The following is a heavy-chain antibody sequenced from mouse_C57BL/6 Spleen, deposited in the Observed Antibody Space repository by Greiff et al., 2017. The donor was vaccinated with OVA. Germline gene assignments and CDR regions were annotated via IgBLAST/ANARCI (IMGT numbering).Heavy chain of an antibody. Sequence: VQLQQPGAELVRPGASVTLSCEASGYTFTDYEMHWVKQTPVHGLEWIGAIDPATGGTAYNQKFKGKAILTADKSSSTAYMELRSLTSEDSAVYYCTRGGLTGTHFDYWGQGTTLTVSS. CDR2: IDPATGGT. J-gene: IGHJ2*01. CDR1: GYTFTDYE. D-gene: IGHD4-1*01. V-gene: IGHV1-15*01. CDR3: TRGGLTGTHFDY.